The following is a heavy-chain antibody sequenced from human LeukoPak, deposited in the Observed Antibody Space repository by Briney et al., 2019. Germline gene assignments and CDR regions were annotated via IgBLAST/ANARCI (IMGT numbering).Heavy chain of an antibody. CDR3: ARGGVYYYGSGSHNWFDP. Sequence: SETLSLTCAVYGGSFSGYYWSWLRQPPGKGLEWIGEINHSGSTNYNPSLKSRVTISVDTSKNQCSLKLSSVTAADTAVYYCARGGVYYYGSGSHNWFDPWGQGTLVTVSS. J-gene: IGHJ5*02. CDR2: INHSGST. V-gene: IGHV4-34*01. D-gene: IGHD3-10*01. CDR1: GGSFSGYY.